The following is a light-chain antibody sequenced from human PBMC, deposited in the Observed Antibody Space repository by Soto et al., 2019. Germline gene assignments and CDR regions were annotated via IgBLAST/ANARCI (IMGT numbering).Light chain of an antibody. CDR1: SSNIGSNS. CDR2: SND. Sequence: QSALTQPPSASGTPGQRVTISCSGSSSNIGSNSVNWYQQLPGTAPKLLIYSNDRRPSGVPDRFSGSKSGTPASLAISGLQSEDEADYYCAAWDDSRTGYVFGTGTKVTVL. CDR3: AAWDDSRTGYV. V-gene: IGLV1-44*01. J-gene: IGLJ1*01.